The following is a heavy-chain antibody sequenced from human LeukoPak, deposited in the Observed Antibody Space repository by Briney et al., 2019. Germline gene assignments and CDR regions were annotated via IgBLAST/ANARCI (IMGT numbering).Heavy chain of an antibody. V-gene: IGHV3-23*01. CDR1: GFTFSSYG. CDR3: AKDQLLIAAAGLVY. J-gene: IGHJ4*02. CDR2: ISGSGGST. D-gene: IGHD6-13*01. Sequence: GGSLRLSCAASGFTFSSYGMSWVRQVPGKGLERVSAISGSGGSTYYADSVKGRFTISRDNSKNTLYLQMNSLRAEDTAVYYCAKDQLLIAAAGLVYWGQGTLVTVSS.